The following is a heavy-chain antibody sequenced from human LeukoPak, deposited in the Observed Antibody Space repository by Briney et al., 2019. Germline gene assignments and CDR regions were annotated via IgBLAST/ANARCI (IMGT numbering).Heavy chain of an antibody. CDR1: GGSISSYY. CDR2: IYYSGST. J-gene: IGHJ4*02. D-gene: IGHD6-19*01. CDR3: ATWGIAVAGTFDY. Sequence: PSETLSLTCTVSGGSISSYYWSWIRQPPGKGLEWIGYIYYSGSTNYNPSLKSRVAISVDTPKNQFSLKLSSVTAADTAVYYCATWGIAVAGTFDYWGQGTLVTVST. V-gene: IGHV4-59*08.